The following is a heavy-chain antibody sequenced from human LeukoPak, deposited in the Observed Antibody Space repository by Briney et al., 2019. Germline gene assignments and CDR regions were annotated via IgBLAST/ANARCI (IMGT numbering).Heavy chain of an antibody. Sequence: PSETLSLTCTVSGGSISSGDYYWSWLRQPPGKGLEWIGYIYYSGSTYYNTSLKSRVTISADTSKNQFSLKLSSVTAADTAVYYCARDSGYSYGPFDYWGQGTLVTVSS. J-gene: IGHJ4*02. CDR1: GGSISSGDYY. CDR2: IYYSGST. V-gene: IGHV4-30-4*01. D-gene: IGHD5-18*01. CDR3: ARDSGYSYGPFDY.